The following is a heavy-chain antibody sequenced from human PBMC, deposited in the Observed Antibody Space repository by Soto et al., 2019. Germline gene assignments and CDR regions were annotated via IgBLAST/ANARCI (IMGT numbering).Heavy chain of an antibody. CDR3: ARGVVVVAATVGVRAFDI. J-gene: IGHJ3*02. CDR2: IGTAGDT. V-gene: IGHV3-13*01. Sequence: PGGSLRLSCAASGFTFSSYDMHWVRQATGKGLEWVSAIGTAGDTYYPGSVKGRLTISRENAKNSLYLQMNSLRAGDTAVYYCARGVVVVAATVGVRAFDIWGKGTMVTVSS. D-gene: IGHD2-15*01. CDR1: GFTFSSYD.